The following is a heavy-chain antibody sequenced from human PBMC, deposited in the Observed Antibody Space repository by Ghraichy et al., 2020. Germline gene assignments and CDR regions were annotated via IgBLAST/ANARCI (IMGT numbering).Heavy chain of an antibody. D-gene: IGHD6-19*01. Sequence: GGSLRLSCAASGFTFSDYYMNWIRQAPGKGLEWVSYISSSSSYTNYADSVKGRFTISRDNAKNSLYLQMNSLRAEDTAVYYCARAPLPAAYGWFHYWYFDLWGRGTLVTVSS. CDR1: GFTFSDYY. CDR3: ARAPLPAAYGWFHYWYFDL. CDR2: ISSSSSYT. V-gene: IGHV3-11*06. J-gene: IGHJ2*01.